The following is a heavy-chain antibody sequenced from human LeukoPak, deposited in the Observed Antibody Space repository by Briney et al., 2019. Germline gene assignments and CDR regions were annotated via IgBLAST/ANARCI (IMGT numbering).Heavy chain of an antibody. Sequence: KPSETLSLTCTVSGGSISSYYWSWIRQPPGKGLEWIGYIYYSGSTNYNPSLKSRVTISVDTSKNQFSLKLSSVTAADTAVYYCVRLWFGGTGNYYYYYYMDVWGKGTTVTVSS. D-gene: IGHD3-10*01. J-gene: IGHJ6*03. CDR1: GGSISSYY. CDR3: VRLWFGGTGNYYYYYYMDV. CDR2: IYYSGST. V-gene: IGHV4-59*08.